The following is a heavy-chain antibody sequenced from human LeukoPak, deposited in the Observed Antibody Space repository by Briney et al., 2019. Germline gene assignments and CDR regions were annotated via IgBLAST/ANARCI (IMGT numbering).Heavy chain of an antibody. CDR3: ARGLYSSSWYFDY. D-gene: IGHD6-13*01. CDR2: ISSSGSTI. J-gene: IGHJ4*02. V-gene: IGHV3-11*01. CDR1: GFTFSDYY. Sequence: PGGSLRLSCAASGFTFSDYYMSWIRQAPGKGLEGVSYISSSGSTIYYADSVKGRFTISRDNAKNSLYLQMNSLRAEDTAVYYCARGLYSSSWYFDYWGQGTLVTVSS.